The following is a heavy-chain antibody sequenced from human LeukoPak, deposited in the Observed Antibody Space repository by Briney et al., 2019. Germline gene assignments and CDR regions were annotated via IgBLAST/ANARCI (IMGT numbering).Heavy chain of an antibody. V-gene: IGHV3-30*18. CDR2: ISYDGSNK. CDR1: GFTFSSYG. D-gene: IGHD2-2*01. CDR3: AKEQRVKGPAAKRVGAFDI. J-gene: IGHJ3*02. Sequence: GGSLRFSCAASGFTFSSYGMHWVRQAPGKGLEWVAVISYDGSNKYYADSVKGRFTISRDNSKNTLYLQMNSLRAEDTAVYYCAKEQRVKGPAAKRVGAFDIWGQGIMVTVSS.